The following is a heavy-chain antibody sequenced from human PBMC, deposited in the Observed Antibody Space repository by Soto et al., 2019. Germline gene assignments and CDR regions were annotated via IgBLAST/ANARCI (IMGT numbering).Heavy chain of an antibody. J-gene: IGHJ6*02. D-gene: IGHD3-3*01. Sequence: ESGGGLVQPGGSLRLSCAASGFTFSSYWMSWVRQAPGKGLEWVANIKQDGSEKYYVDSVKGRFTISRDNAKNSLYLQMNSLRAEDTAVYYCARHGYDFWSGFRTPNYYYYYGMDVWGQGTTVTVSS. V-gene: IGHV3-7*05. CDR2: IKQDGSEK. CDR1: GFTFSSYW. CDR3: ARHGYDFWSGFRTPNYYYYYGMDV.